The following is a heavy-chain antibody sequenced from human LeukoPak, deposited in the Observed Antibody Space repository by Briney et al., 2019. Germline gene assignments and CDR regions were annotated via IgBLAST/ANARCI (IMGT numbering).Heavy chain of an antibody. D-gene: IGHD3-22*01. V-gene: IGHV1-46*01. CDR1: GYTFTSYY. CDR2: INPSGGST. Sequence: ASVKVSCKASGYTFTSYYMHWVRQAPGQGLEWMGIINPSGGSTSYAQKFQGRVTMTRDTSTSTVYMELSSLRSEDTAVYYCARDDPNYDSSGYHYDYWGQGTLVTVSS. J-gene: IGHJ4*02. CDR3: ARDDPNYDSSGYHYDY.